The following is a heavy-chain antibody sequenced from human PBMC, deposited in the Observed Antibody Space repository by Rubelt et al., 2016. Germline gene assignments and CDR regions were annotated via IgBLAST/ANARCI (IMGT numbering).Heavy chain of an antibody. CDR1: GGSFSGYS. Sequence: QVQLQQWGEGLLKPSETLSLTCVVSGGSFSGYSWSWVRQPPEKGLEWIGDVNHAAVTVYSPSLKSRVTISLDTSKNHLSRRLNSGTAAETAVYYCARGASPWYYGTNDYYHYWGPGSQVVVSS. D-gene: IGHD3-10*01. CDR3: ARGASPWYYGTNDYYHY. V-gene: IGHV4-34*02. CDR2: VNHAAVT. J-gene: IGHJ4*02.